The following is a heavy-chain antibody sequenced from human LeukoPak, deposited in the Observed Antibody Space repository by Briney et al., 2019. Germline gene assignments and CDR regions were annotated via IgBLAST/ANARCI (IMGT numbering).Heavy chain of an antibody. CDR3: AKSGGAQVVVVPAAPDY. J-gene: IGHJ4*02. Sequence: PGGSLRLSCAASGFTFSNSAMHWVRQAPGKGLEWVTDILYDGPTKFNAASVKGRFTISRDNSKNTLYLQMNSLRHEHTAVYYCAKSGGAQVVVVPAAPDYWGEGTLVTVSS. D-gene: IGHD2-2*01. CDR1: GFTFSNSA. CDR2: ILYDGPTK. V-gene: IGHV3-30*04.